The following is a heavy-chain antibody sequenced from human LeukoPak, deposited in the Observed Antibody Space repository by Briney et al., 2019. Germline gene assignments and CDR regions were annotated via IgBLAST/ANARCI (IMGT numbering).Heavy chain of an antibody. Sequence: PSETLSLTCTVSGGSISSYYWSWLRQPPGKGLEWIGYIYFSGSTNYNPSLKSRVTISVDTSRNQFSLQLSSVTAADTAVYYCARTSYPHGSSWLFDYWGQATQVTVSS. CDR2: IYFSGST. D-gene: IGHD6-13*01. CDR1: GGSISSYY. J-gene: IGHJ4*02. V-gene: IGHV4-59*01. CDR3: ARTSYPHGSSWLFDY.